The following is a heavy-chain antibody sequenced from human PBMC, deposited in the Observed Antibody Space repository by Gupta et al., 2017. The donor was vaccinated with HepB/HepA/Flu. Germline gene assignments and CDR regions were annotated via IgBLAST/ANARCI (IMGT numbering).Heavy chain of an antibody. D-gene: IGHD1-26*01. CDR3: ARGRVPTTKSGWLDP. Sequence: QVQLVQSGPEVKPPGASVKISCKASQDTFTSHYIHWVRQAPGQGLEWLGVINPIGDVTNYAQKFRGRVTLTRDTSTSSFYMEFTSLRSEDTAVYYCARGRVPTTKSGWLDPWGQGTLVTVSS. J-gene: IGHJ5*02. CDR1: QDTFTSHY. V-gene: IGHV1-46*01. CDR2: INPIGDVT.